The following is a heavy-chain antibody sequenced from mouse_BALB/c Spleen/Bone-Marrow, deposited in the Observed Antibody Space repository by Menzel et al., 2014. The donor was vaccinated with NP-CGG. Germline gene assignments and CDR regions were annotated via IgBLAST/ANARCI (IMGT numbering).Heavy chain of an antibody. V-gene: IGHV1-80*01. CDR2: IHPGDGDT. CDR3: ARVYYGNLDY. Sequence: VQLQQSGAELVRPGSSVKISCKASGYAFSNFWMNWVKQRPGQGLEWIGQIHPGDGDTNNNGKFKGKATLTTGKSSSTAYMQLSSLSSEDSAAYFCARVYYGNLDYWGQGTTLTLSS. CDR1: GYAFSNFW. D-gene: IGHD2-1*01. J-gene: IGHJ2*01.